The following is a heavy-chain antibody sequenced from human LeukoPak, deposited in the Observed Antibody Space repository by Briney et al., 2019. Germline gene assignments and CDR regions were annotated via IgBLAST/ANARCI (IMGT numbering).Heavy chain of an antibody. D-gene: IGHD3-10*01. CDR3: ARDPASSMVRGASEFDY. Sequence: ASVKVSCKASGGTFSSYAISWVRQAPGQGLEWMGGIIPIFGTANYAQKFQGRVTITADESTSTAYMELSSLRSEDTAVYYCARDPASSMVRGASEFDYWGQGTLVTVSS. V-gene: IGHV1-69*01. CDR1: GGTFSSYA. CDR2: IIPIFGTA. J-gene: IGHJ4*02.